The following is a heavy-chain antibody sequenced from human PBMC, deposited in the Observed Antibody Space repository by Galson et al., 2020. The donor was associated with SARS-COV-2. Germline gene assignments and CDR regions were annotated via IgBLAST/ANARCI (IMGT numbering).Heavy chain of an antibody. V-gene: IGHV3-9*01. CDR1: GFTFDDYA. J-gene: IGHJ4*02. CDR2: ISWNSGSI. CDR3: AKLTHTAMVTYAYFDY. Sequence: SLKISCAASGFTFDDYAMHWVRQAPGKGLEWVSGISWNSGSIGYADSVKGRFTISRDNAKNSLYLQMNSLRAEDTALYYCAKLTHTAMVTYAYFDYWGQGTLVTVSS. D-gene: IGHD5-18*01.